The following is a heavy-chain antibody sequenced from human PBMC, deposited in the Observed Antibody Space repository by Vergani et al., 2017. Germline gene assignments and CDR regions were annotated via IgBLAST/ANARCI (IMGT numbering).Heavy chain of an antibody. J-gene: IGHJ4*02. CDR2: ISGSGGST. CDR3: AKPTDYSNCDLSLFDY. CDR1: GFTFSSYA. Sequence: EVQLLESGGGLVQPGGSLRLSCAASGFTFSSYAMSWVRQAPGKGLEWVSAISGSGGSTYYADSVKGRFTISRDNSKNTLYLQMNSLRAEDTAVYYCAKPTDYSNCDLSLFDYWGQGTLVTVSS. D-gene: IGHD4-11*01. V-gene: IGHV3-23*01.